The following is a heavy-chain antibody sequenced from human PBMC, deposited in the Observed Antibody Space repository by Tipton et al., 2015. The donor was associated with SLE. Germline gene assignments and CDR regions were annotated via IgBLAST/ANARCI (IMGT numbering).Heavy chain of an antibody. V-gene: IGHV4-39*07. J-gene: IGHJ6*02. D-gene: IGHD3-10*01. CDR3: ARQRLRLLSPLDA. CDR1: GDSISTTTSY. Sequence: TLSLTCTVSGDSISTTTSYWGWIRQPPGKGLEWIGDIYFSGSAYSTYYNPSLKSRVTISVDKPENHFSLRLSAVTAADTAVYYCARQRLRLLSPLDAWGQVTTVTVS. CDR2: IYFSGSAYST.